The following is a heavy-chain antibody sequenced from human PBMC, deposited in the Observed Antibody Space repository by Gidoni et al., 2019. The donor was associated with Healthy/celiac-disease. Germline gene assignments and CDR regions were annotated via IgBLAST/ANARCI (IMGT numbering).Heavy chain of an antibody. D-gene: IGHD5-12*01. CDR1: GFTFSSYG. CDR2: IWYDGSNK. V-gene: IGHV3-33*01. CDR3: ARGVATIPFFDY. Sequence: QVQLVESGGGVVQPGRSLRLSCAASGFTFSSYGMHWVRQAPGKGLEWVAVIWYDGSNKYYADSVKGRFTISRDNSKNTLYLQMNSLRAEDTAVYYCARGVATIPFFDYWGQGTLVTVSS. J-gene: IGHJ4*02.